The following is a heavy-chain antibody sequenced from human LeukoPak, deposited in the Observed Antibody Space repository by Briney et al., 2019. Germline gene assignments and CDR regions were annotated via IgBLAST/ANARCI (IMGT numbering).Heavy chain of an antibody. V-gene: IGHV3-7*03. CDR2: IKQDGSEK. CDR3: AKTMVRGVIITSFDY. CDR1: GFSLSNYW. J-gene: IGHJ4*02. D-gene: IGHD3-10*01. Sequence: GGSLRLSCAASGFSLSNYWMNWVRQAPGKGLEWVANIKQDGSEKNYVDSVKGRFSISRDNAKNSLILQMNSLRAEDTAVYYCAKTMVRGVIITSFDYWGQGTLVTVSS.